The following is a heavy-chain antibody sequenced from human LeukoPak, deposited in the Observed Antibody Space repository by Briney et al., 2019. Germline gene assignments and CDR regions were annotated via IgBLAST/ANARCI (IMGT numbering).Heavy chain of an antibody. Sequence: SETLSLTCTVSGGSISSYYWSWIRQPPGKGLEWIGYIYYSGSTNYNPSFKSRVTISVDTSKNQFSLKLSSVTAADTAVYYCARTVDGAYCGGDCYLWYFDLWGRGTLVTVSS. CDR3: ARTVDGAYCGGDCYLWYFDL. V-gene: IGHV4-59*01. J-gene: IGHJ2*01. CDR2: IYYSGST. CDR1: GGSISSYY. D-gene: IGHD2-21*01.